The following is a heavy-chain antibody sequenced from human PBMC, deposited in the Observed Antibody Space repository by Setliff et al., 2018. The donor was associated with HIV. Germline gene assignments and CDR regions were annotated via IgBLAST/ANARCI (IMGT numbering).Heavy chain of an antibody. V-gene: IGHV4-59*08. CDR1: GGSISSYY. D-gene: IGHD2-8*01. CDR3: ARPTTGLGGGAAFDI. Sequence: SETLSLTCTVSGGSISSYYWTWIRQPPGKGLEWIGYIYYGGSTNYNPSLKSRVTISLDTSKNQFSLKLSSVTAADTAVYYCARPTTGLGGGAAFDIWGQGTMVTVSS. CDR2: IYYGGST. J-gene: IGHJ3*02.